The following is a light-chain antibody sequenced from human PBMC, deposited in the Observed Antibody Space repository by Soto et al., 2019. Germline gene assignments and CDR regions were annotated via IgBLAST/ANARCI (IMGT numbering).Light chain of an antibody. V-gene: IGKV1-12*01. Sequence: DIHMTQSPSSLYASVGDRVTITCRASQDVSPWLAWYQQKPGEAPKLLIYSASNLQSGVPSRFSGSGSGTESPLTSSRLQHEDVTSYYRQHTKTPGTFGQGTKVEIK. CDR1: QDVSPW. CDR3: QHTKTPGT. J-gene: IGKJ1*01. CDR2: SAS.